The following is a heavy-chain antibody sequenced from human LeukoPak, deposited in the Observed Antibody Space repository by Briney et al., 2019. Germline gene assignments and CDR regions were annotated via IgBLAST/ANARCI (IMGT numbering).Heavy chain of an antibody. V-gene: IGHV3-7*01. J-gene: IGHJ4*02. CDR2: INHDGTEK. CDR1: GFTFGGYW. CDR3: AGETYYYDSSGGY. D-gene: IGHD3-22*01. Sequence: GGSLRLSCEASGFTFGGYWMSWVRQAPGKGLERVARINHDGTEKYYLDSVKSRFTISRDNAKNSLYLQMNSLRAEDTAVYYCAGETYYYDSSGGYWGQGPLVRVSS.